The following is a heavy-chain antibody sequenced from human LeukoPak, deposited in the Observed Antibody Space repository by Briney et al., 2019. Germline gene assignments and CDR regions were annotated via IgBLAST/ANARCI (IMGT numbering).Heavy chain of an antibody. V-gene: IGHV3-30-3*01. CDR1: GFTFSSYA. D-gene: IGHD6-19*01. CDR3: ARSQSGYSSGCLDY. CDR2: ISYDGSNK. J-gene: IGHJ4*02. Sequence: GGSLRLSCAASGFTFSSYAMHWARQAPGKGLEWVAVISYDGSNKYYADSVKGRFTISRDNSKNTLYLQMNSLRAEDTAVYYCARSQSGYSSGCLDYWGQGTLVTVSS.